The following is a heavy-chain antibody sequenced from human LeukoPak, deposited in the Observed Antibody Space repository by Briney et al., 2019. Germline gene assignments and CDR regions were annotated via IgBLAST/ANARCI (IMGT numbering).Heavy chain of an antibody. D-gene: IGHD2-15*01. V-gene: IGHV1-2*02. Sequence: ASVKVSCKSSGYTFNGYYMHWVRQAPGQGLEWMGWINPNNGGTKYAQNFQGRVTMTRDTSISTAYMELDRLRFDDTAVYYCARGPLEYCSGGTCYSGRNWFDPWGQGTLVTVSS. CDR2: INPNNGGT. CDR3: ARGPLEYCSGGTCYSGRNWFDP. CDR1: GYTFNGYY. J-gene: IGHJ5*02.